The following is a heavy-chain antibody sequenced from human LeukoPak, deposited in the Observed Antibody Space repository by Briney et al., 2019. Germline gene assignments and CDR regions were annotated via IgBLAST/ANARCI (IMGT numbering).Heavy chain of an antibody. CDR1: GXSINNYY. CDR2: IYYRGST. D-gene: IGHD4-17*01. V-gene: IGHV4-59*01. Sequence: ASETLSLTCTVSGXSINNYYWSWILQPPGKGLEWIGYIYYRGSTNYNPSLKSRVTFSVDTPKNQFSLKLNSVTAADTAVYYCARGGDYGDLRYFDYWGQGTLVTVSS. J-gene: IGHJ4*02. CDR3: ARGGDYGDLRYFDY.